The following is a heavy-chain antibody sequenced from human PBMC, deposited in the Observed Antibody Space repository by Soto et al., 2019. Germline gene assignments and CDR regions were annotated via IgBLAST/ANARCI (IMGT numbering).Heavy chain of an antibody. D-gene: IGHD3-10*01. CDR2: ISYDGSNK. Sequence: PGGSLRLTCAASGFTFSSYGMHWVRQAPGKGLEWVAVISYDGSNKYYADSVKGRFTISRDNSKNTLYLQMNSLRAEDTAVYYCARLLPPYVSGSPLQSAYYGMDIWGQGTTVTVSS. CDR1: GFTFSSYG. V-gene: IGHV3-30*03. CDR3: ARLLPPYVSGSPLQSAYYGMDI. J-gene: IGHJ6*02.